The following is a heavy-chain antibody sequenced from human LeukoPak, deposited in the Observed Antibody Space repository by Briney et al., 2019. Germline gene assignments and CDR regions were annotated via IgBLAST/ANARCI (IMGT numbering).Heavy chain of an antibody. D-gene: IGHD2-15*01. CDR1: GYTFNSYY. J-gene: IGHJ4*02. CDR2: INPSADST. CDR3: VREYHGGSFDY. Sequence: GASVKVSCKASGYTFNSYYIHWVRQAPGQGLEWMGIINPSADSTSYAQKFQGRVTMTRDTSTSTVSMDLSSLTSEDTAVYFCVREYHGGSFDYWGQGTLVTVSS. V-gene: IGHV1-46*02.